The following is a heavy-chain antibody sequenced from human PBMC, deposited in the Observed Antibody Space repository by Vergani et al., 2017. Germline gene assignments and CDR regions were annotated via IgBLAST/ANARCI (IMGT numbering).Heavy chain of an antibody. D-gene: IGHD5-12*01. Sequence: QLQLQESGPGLVKPSETLSLTCTVSGGSISSSSYYWGWIRQPPGKGLEWIGSIYYSGSTNYNPSLKSRVTISVDTSKNQFSLKLSSVTAADTAVYYCARVDIVAEAFDYWGQGTLVTVSS. CDR2: IYYSGST. J-gene: IGHJ4*02. CDR1: GGSISSSSYY. V-gene: IGHV4-39*07. CDR3: ARVDIVAEAFDY.